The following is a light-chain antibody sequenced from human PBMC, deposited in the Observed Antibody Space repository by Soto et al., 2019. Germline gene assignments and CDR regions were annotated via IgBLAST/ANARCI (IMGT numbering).Light chain of an antibody. Sequence: EIVMTQSPVTLSVSPGERATLSCRASQSVSSDLAWYHQKPGQAPRLLSYGASTRATGIPARFSGSGSGTEFTLTINSLQSEDFAVYYCQQYNNWPRTFGQGTKVEI. J-gene: IGKJ1*01. CDR2: GAS. CDR1: QSVSSD. CDR3: QQYNNWPRT. V-gene: IGKV3-15*01.